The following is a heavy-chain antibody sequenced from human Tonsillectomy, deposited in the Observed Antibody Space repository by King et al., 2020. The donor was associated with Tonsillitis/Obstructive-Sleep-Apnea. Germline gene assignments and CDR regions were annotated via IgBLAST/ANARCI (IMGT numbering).Heavy chain of an antibody. V-gene: IGHV4-34*01. Sequence: VQLQQWGAGLLKPSETLSLTCTVYGGSFSGYYWSWIRQPPGKGLEWIGEIDHSGSTNYNPSLKSRVTISVDTSNNQISLKLSSVTAADTAVYYCARLGDYYYYGMDVWGQGTTVTVSS. J-gene: IGHJ6*02. CDR1: GGSFSGYY. CDR2: IDHSGST. D-gene: IGHD3-16*01. CDR3: ARLGDYYYYGMDV.